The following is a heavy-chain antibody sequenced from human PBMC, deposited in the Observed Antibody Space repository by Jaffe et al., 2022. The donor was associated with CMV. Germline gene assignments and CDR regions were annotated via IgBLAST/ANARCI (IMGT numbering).Heavy chain of an antibody. Sequence: QVQLQQWGAGLLKPSETLSLTCAVYGGSFSGYYWSWIRQPPGKGLEWIGEINHSGSTNYNPSLKSRVTISVDTSKNQFSLKLSSVTAADTAVYYCARGWSSRYYYYYYYMDVWGKGTTVTVSS. D-gene: IGHD3-3*01. CDR1: GGSFSGYY. CDR2: INHSGST. J-gene: IGHJ6*03. V-gene: IGHV4-34*01. CDR3: ARGWSSRYYYYYYYMDV.